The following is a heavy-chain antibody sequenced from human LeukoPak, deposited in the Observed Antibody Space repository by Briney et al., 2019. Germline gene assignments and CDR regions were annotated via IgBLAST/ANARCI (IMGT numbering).Heavy chain of an antibody. CDR1: GFTFSSYA. Sequence: PGRSLRLSCAASGFTFSSYAMHWVRQAPGKGLEWVAVISYDGSNKYYADSVKGRFTISRDNSKNTLCLQMNSLRAEDTAVYYCARPLGMVWAFDIWGQGTMVTVSS. V-gene: IGHV3-30*04. J-gene: IGHJ3*02. D-gene: IGHD3-10*01. CDR2: ISYDGSNK. CDR3: ARPLGMVWAFDI.